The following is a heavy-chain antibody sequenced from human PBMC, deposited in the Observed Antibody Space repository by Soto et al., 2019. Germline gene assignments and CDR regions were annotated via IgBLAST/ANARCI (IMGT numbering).Heavy chain of an antibody. V-gene: IGHV2-5*02. CDR3: AHRGAAAVHFDY. Sequence: QITLKESGPTLVKPTQTLTLTCTFSGFSLSTSGVGVGWIRQPPGKALEWLALIYWDDDKRYSPSLKIRLTITQDTSKNQVVLTMTNMDPVDTATYYCAHRGAAAVHFDYWGQGTLVTVSS. CDR1: GFSLSTSGVG. CDR2: IYWDDDK. J-gene: IGHJ4*02. D-gene: IGHD6-13*01.